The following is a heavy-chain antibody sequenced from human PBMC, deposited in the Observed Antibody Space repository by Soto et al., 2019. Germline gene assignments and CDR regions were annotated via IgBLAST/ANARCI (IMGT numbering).Heavy chain of an antibody. Sequence: SGPTLVNPTETVTMTCAVSGFSLSTERMRVSWIRQPPGKALEWLAHIFSDAERSYSTSMESRRSISKDASGSQVVLTITIIDHVDTGTYYCVRVTAGSYQRYCGIDVWDQGTTGTVSS. CDR1: GFSLSTERMR. J-gene: IGHJ6*02. D-gene: IGHD2-21*02. CDR3: VRVTAGSYQRYCGIDV. CDR2: IFSDAER. V-gene: IGHV2-26*01.